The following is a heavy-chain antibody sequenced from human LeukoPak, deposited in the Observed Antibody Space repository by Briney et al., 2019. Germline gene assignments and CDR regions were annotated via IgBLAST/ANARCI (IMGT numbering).Heavy chain of an antibody. CDR3: ARDGPEYSSTSGYHYGMDV. CDR1: GFIFSNYA. D-gene: IGHD6-6*01. Sequence: GGSLRLSSAASGFIFSNYAIHWVRQVPGRGLEWVALISSDGSVIYDADSVKGRFAISRDNSKNTLYLQINSLRPEDTAVYYCARDGPEYSSTSGYHYGMDVWGQGTTVTVSS. CDR2: ISSDGSVI. J-gene: IGHJ6*02. V-gene: IGHV3-30*01.